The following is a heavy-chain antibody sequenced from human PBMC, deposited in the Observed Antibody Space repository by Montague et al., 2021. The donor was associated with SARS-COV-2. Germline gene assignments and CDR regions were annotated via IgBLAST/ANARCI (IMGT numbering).Heavy chain of an antibody. CDR1: GGSISNYY. V-gene: IGHV4-59*01. CDR2: IYHSGST. D-gene: IGHD3-22*01. J-gene: IGHJ6*02. CDR3: ARGGGYYNYGLDV. Sequence: SETLSLTCTVSGGSISNYYWSWIRQPPGRGLEWIGYIYHSGSTDYSPSLKSRVTISLDTSKNQFSLKVTSVTAADTAVYYCARGGGYYNYGLDVWGPGTTATVSS.